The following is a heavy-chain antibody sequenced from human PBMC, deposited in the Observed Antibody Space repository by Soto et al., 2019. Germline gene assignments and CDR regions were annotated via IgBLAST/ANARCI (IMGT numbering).Heavy chain of an antibody. Sequence: GESLKISCKGSGYTFADYWIHWVRQMSGRGLEWLGAIYGGDSETKYSPSFRGQITISADKSVSTAFLQWSSLKASDTAIYYCARATSALYAFDVSGQGTMVTVSS. CDR1: GYTFADYW. CDR2: IYGGDSET. V-gene: IGHV5-51*01. J-gene: IGHJ3*01. CDR3: ARATSALYAFDV.